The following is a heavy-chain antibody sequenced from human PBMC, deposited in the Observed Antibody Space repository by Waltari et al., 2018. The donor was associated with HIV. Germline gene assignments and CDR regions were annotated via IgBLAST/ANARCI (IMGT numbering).Heavy chain of an antibody. V-gene: IGHV3-7*01. CDR1: GFTFSSYW. Sequence: EVQLVESGGGLVQPGGSLRLSCAASGFTFSSYWMSWVRQAPGKGLEWVANIKQDGSEKYYVDSVKDRFTISRDNAKNSLYLQMNSLRAEDTAVYYCARDLGYSYGYVSDYWGQGTLVTVSS. D-gene: IGHD5-18*01. J-gene: IGHJ4*02. CDR2: IKQDGSEK. CDR3: ARDLGYSYGYVSDY.